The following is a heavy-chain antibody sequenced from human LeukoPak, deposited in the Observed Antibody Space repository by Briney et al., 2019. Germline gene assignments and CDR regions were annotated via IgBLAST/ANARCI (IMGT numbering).Heavy chain of an antibody. CDR3: AKVFEATDYYDFWSGSLSGYYYMDV. V-gene: IGHV3-30-3*01. CDR1: GFTFNSYA. Sequence: GGSLRLSCAASGFTFNSYAMHWVRQAPGKGLEWVAVISYDGSNKYYADSVKGRFTISRDTSRNTMYLQMNSLRAEDTAVYYCAKVFEATDYYDFWSGSLSGYYYMDVWGKGTTVTVSS. CDR2: ISYDGSNK. D-gene: IGHD3-3*01. J-gene: IGHJ6*03.